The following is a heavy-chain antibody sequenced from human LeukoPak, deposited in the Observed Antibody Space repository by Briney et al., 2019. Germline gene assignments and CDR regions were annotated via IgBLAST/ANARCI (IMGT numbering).Heavy chain of an antibody. CDR2: ISGSGGST. CDR3: AKDSGSGSPVTKYGMDV. D-gene: IGHD3-10*01. J-gene: IGHJ6*02. Sequence: GGSLRLSCAASGFTFSSYAMSWVRQAPGKGLEWVSAISGSGGSTYYADSVKGRFTIFRDNSKNTLYLQMNSLRAEDTAVYYCAKDSGSGSPVTKYGMDVWGQGTTVTVSS. V-gene: IGHV3-23*01. CDR1: GFTFSSYA.